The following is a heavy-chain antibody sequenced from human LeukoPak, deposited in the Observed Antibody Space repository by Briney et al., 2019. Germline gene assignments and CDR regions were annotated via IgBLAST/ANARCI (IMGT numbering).Heavy chain of an antibody. J-gene: IGHJ4*02. V-gene: IGHV1-2*02. CDR1: GYTFTDYY. CDR3: ALLFSSTWYRFDS. CDR2: VNPNSGDT. Sequence: ASVKVSRKASGYTFTDYYMHWVRQAPGQGLEWMGWVNPNSGDTNHAHKFQGRVTMTSDTSTSTAYMDLSRVRSDDTAVYYCALLFSSTWYRFDSWGQGTLVTVSS. D-gene: IGHD6-13*01.